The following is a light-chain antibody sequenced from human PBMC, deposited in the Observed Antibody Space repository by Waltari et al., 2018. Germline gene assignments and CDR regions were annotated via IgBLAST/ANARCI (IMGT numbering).Light chain of an antibody. Sequence: QSALTQPPSVSGSPGQSFTIPRTGTSSHIGDYNFVSWYQHHPEKATKLLIFEVTNRPSGVSNRFSGSKSGNTASLTISGLQTDDEADYYCSSYRYRRSLVFGGGTKVTVL. CDR2: EVT. CDR1: SSHIGDYNF. J-gene: IGLJ2*01. CDR3: SSYRYRRSLV. V-gene: IGLV2-14*01.